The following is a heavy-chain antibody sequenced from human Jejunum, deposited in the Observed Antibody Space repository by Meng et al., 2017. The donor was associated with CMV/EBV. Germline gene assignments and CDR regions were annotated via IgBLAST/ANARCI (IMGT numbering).Heavy chain of an antibody. J-gene: IGHJ4*02. Sequence: ASVFPFSCHRMTWVRQAPGKGLEWVSYISSTSSTTHYADSMKGRFTISRDNAKNSLYLQMNSLRGEDTAVYYCARNPPGKGFIDYWDQGTLVTVSS. CDR1: VFPFSCHR. V-gene: IGHV3-48*04. D-gene: IGHD1-1*01. CDR3: ARNPPGKGFIDY. CDR2: ISSTSSTT.